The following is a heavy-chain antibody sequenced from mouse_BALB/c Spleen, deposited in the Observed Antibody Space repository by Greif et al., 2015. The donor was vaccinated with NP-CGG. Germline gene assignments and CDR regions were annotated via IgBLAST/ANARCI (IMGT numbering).Heavy chain of an antibody. V-gene: IGHV5-4*02. CDR2: ISDGGSYT. D-gene: IGHD1-1*01. J-gene: IGHJ4*01. CDR1: GFTFSDYY. Sequence: EVKVEESGGGLVKPGGSLKLSCAASGFTFSDYYMYWVRQTPEKRLEWVATISDGGSYTYYPDSVKGRFTISRDNAKNNLYLQMSSLKSEDTAMYYCARDRTTVVALYAMDYWGQGTSVTVSS. CDR3: ARDRTTVVALYAMDY.